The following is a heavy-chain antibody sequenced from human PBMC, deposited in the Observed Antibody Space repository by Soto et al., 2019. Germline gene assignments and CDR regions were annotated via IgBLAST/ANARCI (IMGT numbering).Heavy chain of an antibody. CDR1: GFTFSSYG. D-gene: IGHD2-21*02. CDR3: AKLNLAYCGGDCYHDY. CDR2: ISYDGSNK. J-gene: IGHJ4*02. Sequence: PGGSLRLSCAASGFTFSSYGMHWVRQAPGKGLEWVAVISYDGSNKYYADSVKGRFTISRDNSKNTLYLQMNSLRAEDTAVYYCAKLNLAYCGGDCYHDYWGQGTLVTVSS. V-gene: IGHV3-30*18.